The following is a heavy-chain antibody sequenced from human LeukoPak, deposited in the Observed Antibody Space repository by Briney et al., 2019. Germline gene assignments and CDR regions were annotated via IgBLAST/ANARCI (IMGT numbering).Heavy chain of an antibody. D-gene: IGHD3-22*01. CDR3: AKKYYYDSRPLDY. V-gene: IGHV4-4*02. CDR1: GGSISSTNW. CDR2: IYHSGST. Sequence: SETLSLTCAVSGGSISSTNWWTWVRQPPGKGLEWIGEIYHSGSTNYNPSLKSRVTISVDKSKNQFSLKLSSVTAAGTAVYYCAKKYYYDSRPLDYWGRGTLVTVSS. J-gene: IGHJ4*02.